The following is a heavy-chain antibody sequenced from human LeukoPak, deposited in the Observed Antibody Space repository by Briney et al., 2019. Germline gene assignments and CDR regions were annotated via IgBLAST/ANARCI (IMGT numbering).Heavy chain of an antibody. CDR3: ATNYYGSGSDV. D-gene: IGHD3-10*01. CDR2: ISSSSSTI. J-gene: IGHJ6*02. CDR1: GFTFSSYS. V-gene: IGHV3-48*01. Sequence: GGSLRLSCAASGFTFSSYSMNWVRQAPGDGLEWVSYISSSSSTIYYAGSVKGRFTISRDNAKNSLYLQMNGLRAEDTAVYYCATNYYGSGSDVWGQGTTVTVSS.